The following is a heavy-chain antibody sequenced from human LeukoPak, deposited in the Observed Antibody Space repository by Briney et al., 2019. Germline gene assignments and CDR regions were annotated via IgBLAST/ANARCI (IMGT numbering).Heavy chain of an antibody. CDR1: GYTFTSYA. J-gene: IGHJ4*02. CDR3: ARHPVAYGWGSYYSDY. D-gene: IGHD3-10*01. V-gene: IGHV7-4-1*02. CDR2: INTNTGNP. Sequence: GASVKVSCKASGYTFTSYAMNWVRQAPGQGLEWMGWINTNTGNPTYAQGFTGRFVFSLDTSVSTAYLQISSLKAEDTAVYYCARHPVAYGWGSYYSDYWGQGTLVTVSS.